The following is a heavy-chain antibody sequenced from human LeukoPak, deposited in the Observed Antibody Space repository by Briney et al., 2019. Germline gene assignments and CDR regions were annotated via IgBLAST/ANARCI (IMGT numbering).Heavy chain of an antibody. V-gene: IGHV4-59*01. CDR2: IYYSGST. CDR1: GGSISSYY. D-gene: IGHD3-10*01. CDR3: ARVVGYYYGSGSYYNGGYYMDV. Sequence: SETLSLTCTVSGGSISSYYWSWIRQPPGKGLEWIGYIYYSGSTNYNPSLKSRVTISVDTSKNQFSLKLSSVTAADTAVYYCARVVGYYYGSGSYYNGGYYMDVWGKGTTVTISS. J-gene: IGHJ6*03.